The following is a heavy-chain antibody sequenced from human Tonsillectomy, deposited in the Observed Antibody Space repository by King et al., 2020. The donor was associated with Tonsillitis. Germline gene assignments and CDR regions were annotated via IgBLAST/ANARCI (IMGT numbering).Heavy chain of an antibody. V-gene: IGHV5-51*01. D-gene: IGHD3-22*01. CDR2: IYPDDSDT. Sequence: VQLVESGAEVRRPGESLKISCTGSENIFVNKWIGWVRQMPGKGLELVGFIYPDDSDTRYSPSFQGQVTISADKSISTSYLQWGSLKASDTGIYYCALLRIVYYYFDVWGQRCLVTASS. J-gene: IGHJ4*02. CDR3: ALLRIVYYYFDV. CDR1: ENIFVNKW.